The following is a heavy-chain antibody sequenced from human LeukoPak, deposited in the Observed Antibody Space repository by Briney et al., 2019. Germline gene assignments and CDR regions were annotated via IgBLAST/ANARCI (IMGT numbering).Heavy chain of an antibody. V-gene: IGHV3-74*01. CDR1: GFTFSSYW. CDR2: IKSDGST. Sequence: GGSLRLSCAASGFTFSSYWMHWVRQAPGKGLVWVSRIKSDGSTRYADSVKGRFTISGDNAKNTVSLQMTSLRAEDTGVYYCAGAPSEIGGYYPEYFRHWGQGTLVIVSS. D-gene: IGHD3-22*01. CDR3: AGAPSEIGGYYPEYFRH. J-gene: IGHJ1*01.